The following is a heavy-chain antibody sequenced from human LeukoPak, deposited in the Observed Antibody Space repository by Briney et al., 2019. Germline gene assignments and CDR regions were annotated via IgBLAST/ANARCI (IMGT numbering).Heavy chain of an antibody. CDR2: IYYSGST. CDR1: GGSISSYY. CDR3: ARRSSSSDSLDY. D-gene: IGHD6-13*01. Sequence: SETLSLTCTVSGGSISSYYWSWIRQPPGKGLEWIGYIYYSGSTNYNPSLKSRVTISVDTSKNQFSLKLSSVTAADTAVYYCARRSSSSDSLDYWGQGTLVTVSS. V-gene: IGHV4-59*08. J-gene: IGHJ4*02.